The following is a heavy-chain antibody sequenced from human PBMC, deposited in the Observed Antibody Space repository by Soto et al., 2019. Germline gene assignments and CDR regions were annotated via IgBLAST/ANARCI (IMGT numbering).Heavy chain of an antibody. D-gene: IGHD6-6*01. V-gene: IGHV1-46*01. CDR3: ARGPTGAARHMSFDY. CDR2: INPSGGST. Sequence: ASVKVSCKASGYTFTSYYMHWVRQAPGQGLEWMGIINPSGGSTSYAQKFQGRVTMTRDTSTSTVYMELSSLRSEDKAVDYCARGPTGAARHMSFDYWGQGTLVT. CDR1: GYTFTSYY. J-gene: IGHJ4*02.